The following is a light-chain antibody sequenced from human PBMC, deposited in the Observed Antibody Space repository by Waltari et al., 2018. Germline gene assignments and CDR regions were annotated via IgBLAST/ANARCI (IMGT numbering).Light chain of an antibody. CDR3: QQYYTTPYT. CDR2: WAS. J-gene: IGKJ2*01. CDR1: QPILHTSNNEIL. V-gene: IGKV4-1*01. Sequence: DVVMTQSPDSLTVSLGERATINCKSSQPILHTSNNEILLTWYQQKPGQPPRLLIYWASSRASGVPDRFSGSGSGTDFTLTISSLQAEDVAVYYCQQYYTTPYTFGQGTKLEIK.